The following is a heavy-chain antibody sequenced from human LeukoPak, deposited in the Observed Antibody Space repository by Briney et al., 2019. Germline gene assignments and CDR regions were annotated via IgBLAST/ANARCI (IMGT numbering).Heavy chain of an antibody. Sequence: SETLSLTCAVSGYSISCGYYWGWLRQPPGKGLEWIGSIYHSGSTYYNPSLKSRVTISVDTSKNHFSLKLSSVTAADTAVYYCATNTIGGVNWVDPWGQGTLVTVSS. V-gene: IGHV4-38-2*01. CDR2: IYHSGST. CDR1: GYSISCGYY. CDR3: ATNTIGGVNWVDP. J-gene: IGHJ5*02. D-gene: IGHD3-16*01.